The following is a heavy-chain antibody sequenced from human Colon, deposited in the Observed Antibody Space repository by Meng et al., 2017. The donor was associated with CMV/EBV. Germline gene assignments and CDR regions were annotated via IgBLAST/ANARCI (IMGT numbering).Heavy chain of an antibody. CDR3: ARHKTIFGVTPGNWFDP. CDR1: GYSISSGYY. CDR2: IFPNGIS. D-gene: IGHD3-3*01. Sequence: GSLRLSCTVSGYSISSGYYWGWIRQPPGKGLEWIGSIFPNGISRRNPSLKSRVTISVDTSKNQFSLKLSSVTAADTAVYYCARHKTIFGVTPGNWFDPWGQGTLVTVSS. V-gene: IGHV4-38-2*02. J-gene: IGHJ5*02.